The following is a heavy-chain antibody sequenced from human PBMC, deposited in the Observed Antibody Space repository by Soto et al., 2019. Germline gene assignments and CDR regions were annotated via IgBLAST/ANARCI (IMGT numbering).Heavy chain of an antibody. Sequence: PGGSLRLSCAASGFTFSSYAMHWVRQAPGKGLEWVAVISYDGSNKYYADSVKGRFTISRDNSKNTLYLQMNSLRAEDTAVYYCARDPEYYYDSSGYRDAFDICGQGTRVTVSS. D-gene: IGHD3-22*01. J-gene: IGHJ3*02. CDR3: ARDPEYYYDSSGYRDAFDI. V-gene: IGHV3-30-3*01. CDR1: GFTFSSYA. CDR2: ISYDGSNK.